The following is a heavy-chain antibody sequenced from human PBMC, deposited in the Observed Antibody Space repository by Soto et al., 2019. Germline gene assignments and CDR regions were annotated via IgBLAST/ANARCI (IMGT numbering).Heavy chain of an antibody. CDR3: TRARAEYSSAFAYYFDS. J-gene: IGHJ4*02. D-gene: IGHD6-19*01. CDR2: ISVHTGDT. V-gene: IGHV1-18*01. Sequence: QVQLVQSGSEVKKPGASVKVSCKASGYTFRTYGITWVRQAPGQGLEWMAWISVHTGDTKYAQKLQGRVSLTTDTSTTTAYIELRGLRSDDRAIYYCTRARAEYSSAFAYYFDSWGQGTLFTVCS. CDR1: GYTFRTYG.